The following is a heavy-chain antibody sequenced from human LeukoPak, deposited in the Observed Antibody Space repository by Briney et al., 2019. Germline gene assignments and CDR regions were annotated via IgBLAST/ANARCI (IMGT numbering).Heavy chain of an antibody. CDR2: ISSEGSST. CDR3: ARDYRPPASYYDSSGYRSDAFDI. Sequence: GGSLRLSCAASGFTFSIYWMHWVRQAPGKGLVWVSRISSEGSSTTYADSVKGRFTISRDNSKNTLYLQMNSLRAEDTAVYYCARDYRPPASYYDSSGYRSDAFDIWGQGTMVTVSS. J-gene: IGHJ3*02. CDR1: GFTFSIYW. V-gene: IGHV3-74*01. D-gene: IGHD3-22*01.